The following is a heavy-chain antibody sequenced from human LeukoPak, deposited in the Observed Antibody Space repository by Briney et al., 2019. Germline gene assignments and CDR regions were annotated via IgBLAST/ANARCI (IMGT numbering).Heavy chain of an antibody. CDR2: ISGSGGTT. Sequence: GGSLRLSCAASGFTFNRYGMSWVRQAPGEGLEWVSAISGSGGTTYYADSVKGRFTISRDNSKNTLYLQINSLRAEDTAVYYCAKDHLPGIVVADRDYWGQGTLVTVSS. J-gene: IGHJ4*02. D-gene: IGHD6-19*01. CDR3: AKDHLPGIVVADRDY. CDR1: GFTFNRYG. V-gene: IGHV3-23*01.